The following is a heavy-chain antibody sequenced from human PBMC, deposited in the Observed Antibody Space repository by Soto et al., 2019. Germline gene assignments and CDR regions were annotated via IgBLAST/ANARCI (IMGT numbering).Heavy chain of an antibody. CDR2: ISGGGDAT. CDR1: GFTFINYA. Sequence: EVQLLESGGGLVQPGGSLRLSCAGSGFTFINYAMNWVRQAPGKGLEWVSTISGGGDATFFVDSVRGRFTISRDNSKNTVTLQMNNLGVDDTAVYFCARKVLGSTSRPDYWYFDLWGRGTLVTVSS. CDR3: ARKVLGSTSRPDYWYFDL. D-gene: IGHD3-10*01. V-gene: IGHV3-23*01. J-gene: IGHJ2*01.